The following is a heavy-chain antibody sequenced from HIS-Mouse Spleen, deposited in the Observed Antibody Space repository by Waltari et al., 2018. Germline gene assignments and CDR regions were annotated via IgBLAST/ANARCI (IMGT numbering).Heavy chain of an antibody. CDR3: ARDSRGYSYGPDY. CDR2: FYHSGST. D-gene: IGHD5-18*01. CDR1: GYSISSGYY. J-gene: IGHJ4*02. Sequence: QVQLQESGPGLVKPSETLSLTCTVSGYSISSGYYWGWIRQPPGKGLEWIGSFYHSGSTYYNPSLKSRVTISVDTSKNQFSLKLSSVTAADTAVYYCARDSRGYSYGPDYWGQGTLVTVSS. V-gene: IGHV4-38-2*02.